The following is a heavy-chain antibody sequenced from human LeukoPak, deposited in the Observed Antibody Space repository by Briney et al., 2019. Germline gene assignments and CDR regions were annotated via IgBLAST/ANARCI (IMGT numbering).Heavy chain of an antibody. CDR1: GGSISSSSYY. CDR3: ARTPGLSRYSSSSY. CDR2: IYYSGST. J-gene: IGHJ1*01. Sequence: SETLSLTCTVSGGSISSSSYYWGWIRQPPGKGLEWIGSIYYSGSTYYNPSLKSRVTISVDTSKNQFSLKLSSVTAADTAVYYCARTPGLSRYSSSSYWGQGTLVTVSS. V-gene: IGHV4-39*01. D-gene: IGHD6-13*01.